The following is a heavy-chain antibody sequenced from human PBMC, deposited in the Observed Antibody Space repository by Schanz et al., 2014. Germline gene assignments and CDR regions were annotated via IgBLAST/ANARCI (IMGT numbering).Heavy chain of an antibody. CDR3: AKAGSGWSTAGYYY. J-gene: IGHJ4*02. Sequence: EVQVVESGGGLVQPGGSLRLSCAASGFTFNRSAMHWVRQAPGKGLEWVSGISDNGISTYYADSVKGRFSISRENSKSILYLQMNSLRAEDTAVYYCAKAGSGWSTAGYYYWGQGTLVAVSS. CDR2: ISDNGIST. V-gene: IGHV3-23*04. D-gene: IGHD6-19*01. CDR1: GFTFNRSA.